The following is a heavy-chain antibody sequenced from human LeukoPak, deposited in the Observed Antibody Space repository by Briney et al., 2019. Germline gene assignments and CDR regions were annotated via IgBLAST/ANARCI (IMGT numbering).Heavy chain of an antibody. V-gene: IGHV3-20*04. CDR1: GFTFDDNG. Sequence: GGSLRLSCAASGFTFDDNGMSWVRQGPGKGLEWVSGINWNGGRTGYADSVKGRFTVSRDNANNSLYLQMNSLRAEDTALYYCARYKDLVATIVADAFDVWGQGTMVTVSS. D-gene: IGHD5-12*01. CDR2: INWNGGRT. CDR3: ARYKDLVATIVADAFDV. J-gene: IGHJ3*01.